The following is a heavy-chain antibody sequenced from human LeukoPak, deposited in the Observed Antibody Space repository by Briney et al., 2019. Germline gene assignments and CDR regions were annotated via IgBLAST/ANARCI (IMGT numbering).Heavy chain of an antibody. D-gene: IGHD4-17*01. CDR2: ISYDGSNK. CDR3: ARSDDYGDYVYPGRPLDY. J-gene: IGHJ4*02. V-gene: IGHV3-30*04. CDR1: GFTFSSYA. Sequence: GGSLRLSCAASGFTFSSYAMHWVRQAPGKGLEWVAVISYDGSNKYYADSVKGRFTISRDNSKNTLYLQMNSLRAEDTAVYYCARSDDYGDYVYPGRPLDYWGQGTLVTVSS.